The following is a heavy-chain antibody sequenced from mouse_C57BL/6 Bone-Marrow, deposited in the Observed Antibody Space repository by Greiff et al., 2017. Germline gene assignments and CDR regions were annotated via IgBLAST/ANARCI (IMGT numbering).Heavy chain of an antibody. J-gene: IGHJ4*01. CDR2: IYPRSGNT. CDR1: GYTFTSYG. D-gene: IGHD2-2*01. V-gene: IGHV1-81*01. CDR3: AREGYYDAMDY. Sequence: QVQLQQSGAELARPGASVKLSCKASGYTFTSYGISWVKQRTGQGLEWIGEIYPRSGNTYYNEKFKGKATLTADKASSTAYMERRSLTSEDSAVYFCAREGYYDAMDYWGQGTSVTVSS.